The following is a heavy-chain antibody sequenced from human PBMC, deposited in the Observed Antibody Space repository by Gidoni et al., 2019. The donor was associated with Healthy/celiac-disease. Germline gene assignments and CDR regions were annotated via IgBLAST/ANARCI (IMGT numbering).Heavy chain of an antibody. CDR2: INSDGSSA. J-gene: IGHJ4*02. D-gene: IGHD4-17*01. CDR1: GFTFSTYW. CDR3: ARVAQSGEALYYFDY. V-gene: IGHV3-74*01. Sequence: EVQLVESGGGLVQPGGSLRLSCAASGFTFSTYWMHWVRQAPGKGRVWVARINSDGSSATYADSGKGRFTISRDNAKNTLSLQMNSLRAEDTAVYYCARVAQSGEALYYFDYWGQGTLVTVSS.